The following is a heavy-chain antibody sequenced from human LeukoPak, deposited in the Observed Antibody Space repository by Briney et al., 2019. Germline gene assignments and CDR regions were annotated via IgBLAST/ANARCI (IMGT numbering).Heavy chain of an antibody. D-gene: IGHD6-13*01. CDR2: IYYSGST. J-gene: IGHJ4*02. Sequence: SETLSLTCTVSGGSISSGGYYWSWIRQHPGKGLEWIGYIYYSGSTYYNPSLKSRVTISVDTSKNQFSLKLSSVTAADTAVYYCARGRLGLAAAGPDYWGQETLVTVSS. CDR3: ARGRLGLAAAGPDY. CDR1: GGSISSGGYY. V-gene: IGHV4-31*03.